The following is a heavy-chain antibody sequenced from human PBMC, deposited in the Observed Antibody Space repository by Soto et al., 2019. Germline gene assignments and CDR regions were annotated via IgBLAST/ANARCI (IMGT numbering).Heavy chain of an antibody. CDR2: INHSGST. Sequence: SETLSLTCGVYGGYFSCYYWSWIRQPPGKGLEWIGEINHSGSTNYNPSLKSRVTISVDTSKNQFSLKLSSVTAADTAVYYCARGQGVSYDFWSGPLGDYYYMDVWGKGTTVTVPS. CDR1: GGYFSCYY. V-gene: IGHV4-34*01. CDR3: ARGQGVSYDFWSGPLGDYYYMDV. J-gene: IGHJ6*03. D-gene: IGHD3-3*01.